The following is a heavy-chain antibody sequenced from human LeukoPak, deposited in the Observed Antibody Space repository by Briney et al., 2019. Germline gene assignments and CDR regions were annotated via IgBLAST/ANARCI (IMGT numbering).Heavy chain of an antibody. J-gene: IGHJ4*02. Sequence: GGSLRLSYAASGFTFSSYGMHWVRQAPGKGLEWVAFIRYDGSNKYYADSVKGRFTISRDNSKNTLYLQMNSLRAEDTAVYYCAKPNLQDIVVVPAAMVVSYFDYWGQGTLVTVSS. CDR2: IRYDGSNK. V-gene: IGHV3-30*02. CDR1: GFTFSSYG. D-gene: IGHD2-2*01. CDR3: AKPNLQDIVVVPAAMVVSYFDY.